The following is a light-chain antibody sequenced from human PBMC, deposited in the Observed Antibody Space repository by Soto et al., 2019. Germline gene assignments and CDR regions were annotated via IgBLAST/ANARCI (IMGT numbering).Light chain of an antibody. CDR3: QQYDSTPWT. J-gene: IGKJ1*01. CDR2: WAS. CDR1: QSVLYSSNHKNY. Sequence: DIVMTQSPDSLAVSLGERATINCKSSQSVLYSSNHKNYLAWYQQKPGQPPKLLIYWASTRESGVPDRFSGSGSGTDFTLTISSLQAEDVAVYYCQQYDSTPWTFGQGTKVE. V-gene: IGKV4-1*01.